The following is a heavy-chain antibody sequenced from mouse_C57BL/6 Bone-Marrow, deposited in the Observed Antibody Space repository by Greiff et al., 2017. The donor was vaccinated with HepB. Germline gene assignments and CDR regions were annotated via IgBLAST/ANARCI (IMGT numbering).Heavy chain of an antibody. CDR2: IDPEDGET. CDR3: APIYYGPYGAMDY. Sequence: EVQLQQSGAELVKPGASVKLSCTASGFNIKDYYMHWVKQRTEQGLEWIGRIDPEDGETKNAPKFQGKATITADTSSNTAYLQLSSLTSEDTAVYYCAPIYYGPYGAMDYWGQGTSVTVSS. J-gene: IGHJ4*01. CDR1: GFNIKDYY. V-gene: IGHV14-2*01. D-gene: IGHD2-1*01.